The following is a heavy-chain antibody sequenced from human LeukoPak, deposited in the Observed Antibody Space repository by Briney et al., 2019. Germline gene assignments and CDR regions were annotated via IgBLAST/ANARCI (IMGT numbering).Heavy chain of an antibody. J-gene: IGHJ4*02. Sequence: GGSLRLSCEASGFTFSSYGMHWVRQAQGKGLEWVALIWCDGSNENYADSVKGRFTISRDNSKNTLYLHMNSLRGEDTAVYYCARGGLTVAEATTSWFLDYWGQGTLVTVSS. CDR3: ARGGLTVAEATTSWFLDY. V-gene: IGHV3-33*01. CDR2: IWCDGSNE. CDR1: GFTFSSYG. D-gene: IGHD1-26*01.